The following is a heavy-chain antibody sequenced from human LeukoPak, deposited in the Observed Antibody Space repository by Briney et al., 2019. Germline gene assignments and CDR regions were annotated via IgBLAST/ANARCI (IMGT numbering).Heavy chain of an antibody. J-gene: IGHJ4*02. CDR2: ISSSSSTI. D-gene: IGHD3-16*02. CDR3: ARAYPPTYDYVWGSYREPAKFDY. V-gene: IGHV3-48*02. CDR1: GFTFSSYS. Sequence: GGSLRLSCAASGFTFSSYSMTWVRQAPGKGLEWVSYISSSSSTIYYADSVKGRFTISRDNAKNSLYLQMNSLRDEDTAVYYCARAYPPTYDYVWGSYREPAKFDYWGQGTLVTVSS.